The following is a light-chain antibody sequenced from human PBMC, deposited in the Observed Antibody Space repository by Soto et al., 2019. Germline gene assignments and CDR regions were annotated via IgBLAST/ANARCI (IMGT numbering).Light chain of an antibody. Sequence: DIQMTQSPSSLSASVGDRVTITCRASQDISNYLAWYQQKPGEVPKLLIYAASTLQKGVQSRFSGGGSGTLFTLTISSLQPDDVATYYCQKYNSAPKTFGRGTGWRSN. CDR2: AAS. V-gene: IGKV1-27*01. J-gene: IGKJ2*01. CDR1: QDISNY. CDR3: QKYNSAPKT.